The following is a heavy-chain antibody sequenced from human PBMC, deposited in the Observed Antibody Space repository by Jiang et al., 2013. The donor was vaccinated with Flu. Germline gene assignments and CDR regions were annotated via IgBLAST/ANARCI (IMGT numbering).Heavy chain of an antibody. CDR3: ARERGLYCTNGVCYPFDY. Sequence: GAEVKKPGASVKVSCKASGYTFTGYYMHWVRQAPGQGLEWMGWINPNSGGTNYAQKFQGWVTMTRDTSISTAYMELSRLRSDDTAVYYCARERGLYCTNGVCYPFDYWGQGTLVTVSS. J-gene: IGHJ4*02. V-gene: IGHV1-2*04. CDR1: GYTFTGYY. CDR2: INPNSGGT. D-gene: IGHD2-8*01.